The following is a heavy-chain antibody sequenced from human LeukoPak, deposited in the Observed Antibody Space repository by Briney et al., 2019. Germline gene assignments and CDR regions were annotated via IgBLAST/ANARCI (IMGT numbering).Heavy chain of an antibody. J-gene: IGHJ4*02. CDR2: IYTSGST. CDR1: GGSISSYY. Sequence: SETLSLTCTVSGGSISSYYWSWIRQPPGKGLEWIGYIYTSGSTNYNPSLKSRVTISVDTSKNQFSLKLSSVTAADTAVYYCARVHSNSGADYWGQGTLVTVSS. V-gene: IGHV4-4*09. D-gene: IGHD4-23*01. CDR3: ARVHSNSGADY.